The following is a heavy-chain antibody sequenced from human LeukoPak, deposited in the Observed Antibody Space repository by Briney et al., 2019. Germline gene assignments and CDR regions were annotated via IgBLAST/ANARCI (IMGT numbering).Heavy chain of an antibody. Sequence: GGSLRLSCAASGFTFSDAWMNWVRQAPGKGLKWVGRIKSKSDSGTTDYAAPVKGRFTISRDDSKSTLYLQMNSLKTEDTAVYYCTTCSGSYYNTPHAFDIWGQGTVVTVSS. V-gene: IGHV3-15*01. J-gene: IGHJ3*02. CDR1: GFTFSDAW. CDR3: TTCSGSYYNTPHAFDI. D-gene: IGHD1-26*01. CDR2: IKSKSDSGTT.